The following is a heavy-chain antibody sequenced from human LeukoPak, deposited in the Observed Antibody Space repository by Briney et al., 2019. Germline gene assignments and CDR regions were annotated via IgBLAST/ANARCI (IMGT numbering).Heavy chain of an antibody. J-gene: IGHJ4*02. CDR1: GGSFSGYY. V-gene: IGHV4-34*01. D-gene: IGHD2-15*01. CDR2: INHSGST. CDR3: ARGGRSPDIVVVVAAMYYFDY. Sequence: SETLSLTCAAYGGSFSGYYWSWIRQPPGKGLEWIGEINHSGSTNYNPSLKSRVTISVDTSKNQFSLKLSSVTAADTAVYYCARGGRSPDIVVVVAAMYYFDYWGQGTLVTVSS.